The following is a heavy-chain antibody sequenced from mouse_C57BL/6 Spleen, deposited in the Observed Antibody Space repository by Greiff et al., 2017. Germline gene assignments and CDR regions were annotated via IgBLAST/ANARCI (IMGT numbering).Heavy chain of an antibody. D-gene: IGHD2-3*01. CDR1: GFTFSDYY. CDR2: INYDGSST. CDR3: ARVRLLSFDY. Sequence: EVKLVQSEGGLVQPGSSMKLSCTASGFTFSDYYMAWVRQVPEKGLEWVANINYDGSSTYYLDSLKSRFIISRDNATNILYLQMSSLKSEDSATYYCARVRLLSFDYWGQGTTPTVSS. V-gene: IGHV5-16*01. J-gene: IGHJ2*01.